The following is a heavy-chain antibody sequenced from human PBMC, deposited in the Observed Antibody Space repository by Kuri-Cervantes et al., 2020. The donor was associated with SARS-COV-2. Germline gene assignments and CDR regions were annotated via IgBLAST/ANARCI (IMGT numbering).Heavy chain of an antibody. Sequence: GESLKISCAASGFTFSSYGMHWVRQAPGKGLEWVAFIRYDGSNKYYADSVKGRFTISRDNSKNTLYLQMNSLRAEDTAVYYCAKDGSSGWEDFDYWGQGTLVTVSS. CDR3: AKDGSSGWEDFDY. V-gene: IGHV3-30*02. CDR1: GFTFSSYG. J-gene: IGHJ4*02. CDR2: IRYDGSNK. D-gene: IGHD6-19*01.